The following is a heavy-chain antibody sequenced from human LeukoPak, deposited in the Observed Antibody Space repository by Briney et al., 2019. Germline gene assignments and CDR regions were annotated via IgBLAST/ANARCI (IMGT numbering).Heavy chain of an antibody. D-gene: IGHD3-10*01. CDR3: AKDLRGSGSYYNLFDY. J-gene: IGHJ4*02. CDR1: GFTFSSYA. CDR2: ISGSGGRT. Sequence: AGGSLRLSCAASGFTFSSYAIRWVRQAPGRGLEWVSAISGSGGRTYYADSVKGRFTISRDNSKNTLYLQMNSLRAEDTAVYYCAKDLRGSGSYYNLFDYWGQGTLVTVSS. V-gene: IGHV3-23*01.